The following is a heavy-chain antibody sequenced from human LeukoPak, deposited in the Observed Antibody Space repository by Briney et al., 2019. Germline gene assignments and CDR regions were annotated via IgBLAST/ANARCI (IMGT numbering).Heavy chain of an antibody. V-gene: IGHV3-23*01. D-gene: IGHD3-3*01. CDR2: ISGSGGST. Sequence: GGSLRLSCAASGFTFSSYAMSWVRQAPGKGLEWVSTISGSGGSTYYADSVKGRFTISRDNSKNTLYLQMNSLRAEDTAVYYCAKDTSWSAYSQTYFDYWGQGTLVTVSS. J-gene: IGHJ4*02. CDR3: AKDTSWSAYSQTYFDY. CDR1: GFTFSSYA.